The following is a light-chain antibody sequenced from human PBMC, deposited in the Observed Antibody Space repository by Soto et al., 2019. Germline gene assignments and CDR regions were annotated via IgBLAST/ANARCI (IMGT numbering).Light chain of an antibody. CDR3: QQFDSSRVYS. J-gene: IGKJ2*03. V-gene: IGKV3-20*01. CDR1: QSVTSTY. CDR2: GGS. Sequence: EIVLTQSPVTLSLSPGERATLSCRASQSVTSTYLAWYQQKPGQSPRLIIYGGSTRASGFPDRFSGGGSETDFNLTISRLEPEDSAVYYCHCQQFDSSRVYSFGQGTKLEI.